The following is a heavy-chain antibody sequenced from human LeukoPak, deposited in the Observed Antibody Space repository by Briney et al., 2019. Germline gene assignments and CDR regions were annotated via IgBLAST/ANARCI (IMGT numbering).Heavy chain of an antibody. CDR3: ARDGSEVLMVYVFDY. CDR2: ISYDGSNK. V-gene: IGHV3-30-3*01. CDR1: GFTFSSYA. J-gene: IGHJ4*02. Sequence: GRSLRLSCAASGFTFSSYAMHWVRQAPGKGLEWVAVISYDGSNKYYADSVKSRFTISRDNSKNTLYLQMNSLRAEDTAVYYCARDGSEVLMVYVFDYWGQGTLVTVSS. D-gene: IGHD2-8*01.